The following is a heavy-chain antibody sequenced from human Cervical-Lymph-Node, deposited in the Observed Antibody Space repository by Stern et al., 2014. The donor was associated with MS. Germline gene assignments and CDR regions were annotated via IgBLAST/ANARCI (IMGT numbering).Heavy chain of an antibody. J-gene: IGHJ4*02. CDR2: INTNTGNS. CDR3: ARDFVDTAMVTRSDYLDS. D-gene: IGHD5-18*01. CDR1: GYTLTNYP. Sequence: QVQLVQSGSELKEPGASMKVSCKASGYTLTNYPMNWVRQAPGQGLEWMGWINTNTGNSTYAQGFTGPFVFSLDTSVSTAYLHISSLKAEDTAVYYCARDFVDTAMVTRSDYLDSWGQGTLVTVSS. V-gene: IGHV7-4-1*02.